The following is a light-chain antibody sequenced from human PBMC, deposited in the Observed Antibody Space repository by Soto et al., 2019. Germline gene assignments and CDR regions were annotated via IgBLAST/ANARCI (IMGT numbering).Light chain of an antibody. V-gene: IGKV3-11*01. CDR2: DAS. J-gene: IGKJ4*01. CDR3: QQRSIWPPLT. CDR1: QSVSSF. Sequence: EIVLTQSPGTLSLSPGERATLSCRASQSVSSFLAWYQQKPGQAPRLLIFDASNRATGIPARFSGSGPGTDFTLTISSLEPEDFAVYYCQQRSIWPPLTFGGGTKVDIK.